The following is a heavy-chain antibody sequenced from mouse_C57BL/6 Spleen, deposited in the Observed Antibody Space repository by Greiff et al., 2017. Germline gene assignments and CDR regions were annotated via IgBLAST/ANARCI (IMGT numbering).Heavy chain of an antibody. J-gene: IGHJ4*01. Sequence: VKLMESGAELVKPGASVKISCKASGYAFSSYWMNWVKQRPGKGLEWIGQIYPGDGDTNYNGKFKGKATLTADKSSSTAYMQLSSLTSEDSAVYFCARWGTGYYAMDYWGQGTSVTVSS. D-gene: IGHD4-1*01. CDR1: GYAFSSYW. CDR3: ARWGTGYYAMDY. CDR2: IYPGDGDT. V-gene: IGHV1-80*01.